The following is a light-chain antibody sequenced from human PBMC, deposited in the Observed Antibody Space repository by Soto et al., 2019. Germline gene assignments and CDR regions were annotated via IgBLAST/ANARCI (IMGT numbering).Light chain of an antibody. CDR1: SSDVGGYNF. CDR3: SSYTTTTTLYV. Sequence: QSALTQPASVSGSPGQSITLSCTGTSSDVGGYNFVSWYQQHPGKAPKLMIYEVSNRPSGVSNRFSGSKSGNTASLTISGLQAEDEGDYFGSSYTTTTTLYVVGSGTKLTVL. CDR2: EVS. V-gene: IGLV2-14*01. J-gene: IGLJ1*01.